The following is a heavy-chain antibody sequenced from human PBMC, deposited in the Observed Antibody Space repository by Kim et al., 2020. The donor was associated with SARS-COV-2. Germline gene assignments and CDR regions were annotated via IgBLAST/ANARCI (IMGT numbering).Heavy chain of an antibody. CDR2: TYYRSKWYN. D-gene: IGHD2-15*01. J-gene: IGHJ2*01. CDR1: GDSVSSNSAA. CDR3: ARDRYCSGGSCYSYWYFDL. Sequence: SQTLSLTCAISGDSVSSNSAAWNWIRQSPSRGLEWLGRTYYRSKWYNDYAVSVKSRITINPDTSKNQFSLQLNSVTPEDTAVYYCARDRYCSGGSCYSYWYFDLWGRGTLVTVSS. V-gene: IGHV6-1*01.